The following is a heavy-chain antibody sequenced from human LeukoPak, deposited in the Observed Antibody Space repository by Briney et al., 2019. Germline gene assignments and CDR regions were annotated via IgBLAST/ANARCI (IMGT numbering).Heavy chain of an antibody. CDR3: ARHPLRGGFDY. V-gene: IGHV4-59*08. Sequence: SETLSLTCTVSGGPIRSYYWSWIRQPAGKGLEWIAYIFDSGDTRYNPSLKSRVSISLDTSKNQFSLKLNSVTAADTAVYFCARHPLRGGFDYWGQGTLVTVSS. J-gene: IGHJ4*02. CDR1: GGPIRSYY. CDR2: IFDSGDT.